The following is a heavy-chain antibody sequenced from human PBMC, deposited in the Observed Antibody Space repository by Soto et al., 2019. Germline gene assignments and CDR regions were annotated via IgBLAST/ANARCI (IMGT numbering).Heavy chain of an antibody. CDR1: GFTFTSSA. J-gene: IGHJ6*02. V-gene: IGHV1-58*01. Sequence: SVKVSCKASGFTFTSSAVQWVRQARGQRLEWIGWIVVGSGNTNYAQKFQEGVTITRDMSTSTAYMELSSLRSEDTAVYYRAAETYYYDSSDPRGMDVWGQGTTVTVSS. CDR3: AAETYYYDSSDPRGMDV. CDR2: IVVGSGNT. D-gene: IGHD3-22*01.